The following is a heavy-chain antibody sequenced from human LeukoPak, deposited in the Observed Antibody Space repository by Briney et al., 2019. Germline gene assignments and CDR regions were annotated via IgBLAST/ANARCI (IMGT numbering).Heavy chain of an antibody. CDR3: AREDCSSTSCYLSSWFDP. CDR1: GDTFTSYY. D-gene: IGHD2-2*01. V-gene: IGHV1-46*01. CDR2: INPSGGST. J-gene: IGHJ5*02. Sequence: ASVKVSCKASGDTFTSYYLHWLRQAPGQGLEWMGIINPSGGSTSYAQKFQGRVTMTRDTSTSTVYMELSSLRSEDTAVYYCAREDCSSTSCYLSSWFDPWGQGTLVTVSS.